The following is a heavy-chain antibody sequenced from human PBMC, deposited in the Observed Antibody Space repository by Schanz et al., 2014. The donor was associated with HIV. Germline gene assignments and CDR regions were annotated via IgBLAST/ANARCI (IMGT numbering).Heavy chain of an antibody. CDR2: INPSSGGT. D-gene: IGHD2-15*01. V-gene: IGHV1-2*02. CDR1: GYTFTGYY. J-gene: IGHJ4*02. CDR3: ARGYCSGGTCYSGDY. Sequence: QVQLVQSGAEVKKPGASVKVSCKASGYTFTGYYMHWVRQAPGQGLEWMGWINPSSGGTNYAQNLQGRVTMTADTFTSTAYMELRSLTSDDTAVYYCARGYCSGGTCYSGDYWGQGTLVTVSS.